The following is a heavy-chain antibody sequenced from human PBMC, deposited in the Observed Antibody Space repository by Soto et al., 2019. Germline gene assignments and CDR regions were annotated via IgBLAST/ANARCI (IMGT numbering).Heavy chain of an antibody. J-gene: IGHJ4*02. D-gene: IGHD6-19*01. CDR1: GFTFSSYG. V-gene: IGHV3-30*18. CDR2: ISFDGKNK. Sequence: QVQLVESGGGVVQPGRSLRLSCAASGFTFSSYGMHWVRQAPGKGLEWVAVISFDGKNKYYADSVKGRSTISRDNYKNTLYLQMNSLRAEDTAVYYCAKSRVAVAGIDYWGQGTLVTVSS. CDR3: AKSRVAVAGIDY.